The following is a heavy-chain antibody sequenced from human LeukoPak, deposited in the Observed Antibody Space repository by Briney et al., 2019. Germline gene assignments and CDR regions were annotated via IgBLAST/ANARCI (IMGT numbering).Heavy chain of an antibody. Sequence: SGTLSLTCAVSGGSISSNNWWGWVRQPPGKGLEWIGEIYHSGSPNYNPSLRSRVTISVDKSRNHFPLNLSSVTAADTAVYYCARVNINNWHSCDYWGQGTLVTVSS. CDR3: ARVNINNWHSCDY. CDR2: IYHSGSP. D-gene: IGHD1-1*01. J-gene: IGHJ4*02. V-gene: IGHV4-4*02. CDR1: GGSISSNNW.